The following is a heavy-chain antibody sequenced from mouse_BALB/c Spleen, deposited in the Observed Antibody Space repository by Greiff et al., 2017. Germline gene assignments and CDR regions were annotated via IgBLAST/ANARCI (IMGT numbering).Heavy chain of an antibody. V-gene: IGHV5-6-5*01. Sequence: EVKLVESGGGLVKPGGSLKLSCAASGFTFSSYAMSWVRQTPEKRLEWVASISSGGSTYYPDSVKGRFTISRDNARNILYLQMSSLRSEDTAMYYGARGLYGSSLYYYAMDYWGQGTSVTVSS. CDR2: ISSGGST. D-gene: IGHD1-1*01. CDR1: GFTFSSYA. J-gene: IGHJ4*01. CDR3: ARGLYGSSLYYYAMDY.